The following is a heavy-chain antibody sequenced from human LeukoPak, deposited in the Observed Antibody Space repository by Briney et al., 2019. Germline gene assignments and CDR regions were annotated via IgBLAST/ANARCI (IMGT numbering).Heavy chain of an antibody. J-gene: IGHJ4*02. Sequence: GASVKVSFTASGYTFSRYYMHWVRQAPGQGLEWMGIISPSGGSTTYAQKFQGRVTMTRDTSTSTVYMELSSLRSDDTAVYYCATGRWGVDYWGQGTLVTVSS. V-gene: IGHV1-46*01. CDR2: ISPSGGST. D-gene: IGHD3-16*01. CDR1: GYTFSRYY. CDR3: ATGRWGVDY.